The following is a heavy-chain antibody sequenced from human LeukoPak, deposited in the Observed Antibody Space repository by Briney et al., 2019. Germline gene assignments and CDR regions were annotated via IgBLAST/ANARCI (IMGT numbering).Heavy chain of an antibody. CDR1: GGSFSGYY. J-gene: IGHJ5*02. Sequence: SETLSLTCAVYGGSFSGYYWSWIRQPPGKGLEWIGEINHSGSTNYNPSLKSRVTISVDTSKNQFSLKLSSVTAADTAVYYCARRGRRYFDWLLSAGRSRNWDNWFDPWGQGTLVTVSS. CDR2: INHSGST. V-gene: IGHV4-34*01. CDR3: ARRGRRYFDWLLSAGRSRNWDNWFDP. D-gene: IGHD3-9*01.